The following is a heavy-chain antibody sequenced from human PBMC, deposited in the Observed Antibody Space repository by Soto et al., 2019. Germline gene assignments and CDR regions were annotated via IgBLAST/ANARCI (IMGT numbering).Heavy chain of an antibody. Sequence: GGSLRLSCAASGFTFSSYGMHWVRQAPGKGLEWVAVISYDGSNKYYADSVKGRFTISRDNSKNTLYLQMNSLRAEDTAVYYCAKDLTTMVRGVITLLYYYYGMDVWGQGTTVTVSS. J-gene: IGHJ6*02. V-gene: IGHV3-30*18. CDR2: ISYDGSNK. CDR3: AKDLTTMVRGVITLLYYYYGMDV. D-gene: IGHD3-10*01. CDR1: GFTFSSYG.